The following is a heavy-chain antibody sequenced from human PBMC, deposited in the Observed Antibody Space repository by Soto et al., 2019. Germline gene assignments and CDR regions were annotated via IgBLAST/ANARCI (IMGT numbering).Heavy chain of an antibody. J-gene: IGHJ3*02. D-gene: IGHD3-10*01. CDR1: GLTFSAYV. Sequence: ESGGGVVQPGGSLRLSCAASGLTFSAYVMHWVRQAPGKGLEWVSLIWYDGTNKYYEDSVKGRFTISRDNSKNTLYLQMNSLRVEDTAVYYCATENLASGPDAFDIWGQGTMVIVSA. CDR2: IWYDGTNK. CDR3: ATENLASGPDAFDI. V-gene: IGHV3-33*03.